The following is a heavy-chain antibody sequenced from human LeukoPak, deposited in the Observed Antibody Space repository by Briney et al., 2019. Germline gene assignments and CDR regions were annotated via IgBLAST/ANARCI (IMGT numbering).Heavy chain of an antibody. CDR2: IDWDDDK. D-gene: IGHD5-18*01. Sequence: SGPTLVKPTQTLTLTCTFSGFSLSPSGMCVSWVRQPPGKALEWLARIDWDDDKYYSTSLKTRLTISKDTSKNQVVLTMTNMDPVDTATYYCARIHTETYGMDVWGQGTTVTVSS. CDR3: ARIHTETYGMDV. CDR1: GFSLSPSGMC. J-gene: IGHJ6*02. V-gene: IGHV2-70*11.